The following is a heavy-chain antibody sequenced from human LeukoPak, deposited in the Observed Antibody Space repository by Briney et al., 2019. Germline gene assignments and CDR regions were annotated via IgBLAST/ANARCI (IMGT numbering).Heavy chain of an antibody. CDR2: IYYSGST. D-gene: IGHD4-23*01. J-gene: IGHJ4*02. V-gene: IGHV4-59*01. CDR3: ARVFYGGSLGFDY. CDR1: GGSISGYY. Sequence: SETLSLTCTASGGSISGYYWSWVRQPPGKGLEWIGYIYYSGSTNYNPSLKSRVTISVDTSKNQFSLKLSSVAGADTTVYYCARVFYGGSLGFDYWGQGTLVTVSS.